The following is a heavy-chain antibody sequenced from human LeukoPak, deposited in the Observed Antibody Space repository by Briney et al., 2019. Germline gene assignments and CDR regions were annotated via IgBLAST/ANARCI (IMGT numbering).Heavy chain of an antibody. CDR3: ASTRYCSSTSCYTGYYYYYYMDV. Sequence: PSETLSLTCAVSGYSISSGYYWGWIRPPPGKGLEWIGSIYHSGSTYYNPSLKSRVTISVATSKNQFSLKLSSVTAADTAVYYCASTRYCSSTSCYTGYYYYYYMDVWGKGTTVTVSS. J-gene: IGHJ6*03. D-gene: IGHD2-2*02. CDR2: IYHSGST. V-gene: IGHV4-38-2*01. CDR1: GYSISSGYY.